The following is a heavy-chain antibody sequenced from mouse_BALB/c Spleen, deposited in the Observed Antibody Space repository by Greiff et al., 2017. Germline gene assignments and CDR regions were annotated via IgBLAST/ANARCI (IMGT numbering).Heavy chain of an antibody. CDR1: GFTFSSYG. J-gene: IGHJ2*01. V-gene: IGHV5-6-3*01. D-gene: IGHD2-10*01. CDR2: INSNGGST. CDR3: ARGRAYYGNPYYFDY. Sequence: EGQLVESGGGLVQPGGSLKLSCAASGFTFSSYGMSWVRQTPDKRLELVATINSNGGSTYYPDSVKGRFTISRDNAKNTLYLQMSSLKSEDTAMYYCARGRAYYGNPYYFDYWGQGTTLTVSS.